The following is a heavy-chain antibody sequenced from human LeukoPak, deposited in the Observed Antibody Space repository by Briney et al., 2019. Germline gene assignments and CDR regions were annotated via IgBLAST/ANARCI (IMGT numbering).Heavy chain of an antibody. CDR2: IGGSGGST. CDR1: GFTFSSYA. D-gene: IGHD4-17*01. Sequence: GGSLRLSCAASGFTFSSYAMSWVRQAPGKGLEWVSAIGGSGGSTYYADSVKGRFTISRDNSKNTLYLQMNSLRAEDTAVYYCAGVDDYGDFRTFDYWGQGTLVTVSS. J-gene: IGHJ4*02. CDR3: AGVDDYGDFRTFDY. V-gene: IGHV3-23*01.